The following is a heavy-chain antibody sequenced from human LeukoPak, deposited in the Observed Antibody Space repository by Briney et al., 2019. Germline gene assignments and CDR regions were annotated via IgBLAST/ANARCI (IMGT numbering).Heavy chain of an antibody. CDR2: IFYTGKT. CDR1: GGSVYTSDYY. CDR3: ARVSDS. V-gene: IGHV4-39*07. J-gene: IGHJ4*02. Sequence: SETLSLTCTVSGGSVYTSDYYWGWVRQPPGKGPEWIGDIFYTGKTNYNPSLKSRVSISIDTSKNQFSLKLTSVTAADTAVYYCARVSDSWGQGTLVTVSS.